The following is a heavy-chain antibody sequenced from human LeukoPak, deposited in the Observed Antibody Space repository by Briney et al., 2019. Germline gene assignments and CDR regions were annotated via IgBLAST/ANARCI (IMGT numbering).Heavy chain of an antibody. D-gene: IGHD5-18*01. CDR1: GFTFGRHW. Sequence: GGSLRLSCAASGFTFGRHWMSWVRQAPGKGLEWVSVIYSGGTTYYADSVKGRFTISRDNSKNTLYLQMNSLRVEDTAVYYCARGRGYSQSNWVDPWGQGTMVTVSA. CDR2: IYSGGTT. V-gene: IGHV3-53*01. CDR3: ARGRGYSQSNWVDP. J-gene: IGHJ5*02.